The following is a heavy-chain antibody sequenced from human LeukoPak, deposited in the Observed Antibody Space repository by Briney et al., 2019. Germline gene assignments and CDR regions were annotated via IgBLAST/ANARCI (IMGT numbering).Heavy chain of an antibody. CDR1: GGSISSYY. D-gene: IGHD6-19*01. CDR3: ARGVMEIAVAVTLFDY. CDR2: IYYSGST. V-gene: IGHV4-59*01. J-gene: IGHJ4*02. Sequence: SETLSLTCTVSGGSISSYYWSWIRQPPGKGLEGIGYIYYSGSTNYNPSLKSRVTISVDTSKNQFSLKLSSVTAADTAVYYCARGVMEIAVAVTLFDYWGQGTLVTVSS.